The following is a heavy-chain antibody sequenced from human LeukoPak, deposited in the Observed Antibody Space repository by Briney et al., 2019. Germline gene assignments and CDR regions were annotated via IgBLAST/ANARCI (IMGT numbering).Heavy chain of an antibody. Sequence: GGSLRLSCIPSGFSFSSYGMHWVRQAPGKGLEWVAVIWSHGNRKHHSDSVEGRFAISRDNSKNILYLQMNDLRAEDTALYYCARDSAADDNDFDVWGQGTMVTVSS. D-gene: IGHD6-25*01. CDR1: GFSFSSYG. V-gene: IGHV3-33*01. J-gene: IGHJ3*01. CDR2: IWSHGNRK. CDR3: ARDSAADDNDFDV.